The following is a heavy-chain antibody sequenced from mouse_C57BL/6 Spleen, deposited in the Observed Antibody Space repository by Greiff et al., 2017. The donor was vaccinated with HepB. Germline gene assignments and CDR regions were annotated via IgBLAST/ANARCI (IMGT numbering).Heavy chain of an antibody. CDR3: ARDPHYGSFDY. Sequence: EVQRVESEGGLVQPGSSMKLSCTASGFTFSDYYMAWVRQVPEKGLEWVANINYDGSSTYYLDSLKSRFIISRDNAKNILYLQMSSLKSEDTATYYCARDPHYGSFDYWGQGTTLTVSS. V-gene: IGHV5-16*01. D-gene: IGHD1-1*01. J-gene: IGHJ2*01. CDR2: INYDGSST. CDR1: GFTFSDYY.